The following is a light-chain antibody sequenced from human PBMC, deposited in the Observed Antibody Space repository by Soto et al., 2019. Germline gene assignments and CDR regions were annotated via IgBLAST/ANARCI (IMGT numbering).Light chain of an antibody. CDR1: SSDVGGYNY. J-gene: IGLJ1*01. V-gene: IGLV2-14*01. CDR3: SSYTSSSTLYV. CDR2: DVS. Sequence: QSALTQPASVSGSPGQSITISCTGTSSDVGGYNYVPWYRQHPGKAPKLMIYDVSNRPSGVSNRFSGSKSGNTASLTISGLQAEDEADYYCSSYTSSSTLYVFGTGTKVTVL.